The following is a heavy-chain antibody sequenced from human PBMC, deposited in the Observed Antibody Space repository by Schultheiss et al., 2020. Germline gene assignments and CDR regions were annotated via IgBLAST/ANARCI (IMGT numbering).Heavy chain of an antibody. CDR1: GFTFSSYA. CDR3: AKDQERWLQFYTGDY. CDR2: ISGSGGST. V-gene: IGHV3-23*01. D-gene: IGHD5-24*01. Sequence: GSLRLSCAASGFTFSSYAMSWVRQAPGKGLEWVSAISGSGGSTYYADSVKGRFTISRDNSKNTLYLQMNSLRAEDTAVYYCAKDQERWLQFYTGDYWGQGTLVTVSS. J-gene: IGHJ4*02.